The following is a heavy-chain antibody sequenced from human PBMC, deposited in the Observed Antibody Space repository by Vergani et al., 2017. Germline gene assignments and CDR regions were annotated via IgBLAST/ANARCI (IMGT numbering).Heavy chain of an antibody. V-gene: IGHV1-69*12. J-gene: IGHJ6*02. CDR2: IIPISGTA. CDR1: GGTFSRYA. Sequence: QVQLVQSGAEVKKPGSSVKVSCKASGGTFSRYAISWVRQAPGQGLEWMGGIIPISGTANYAQKFQGRVTITADESTSTAYMELTSLRSQDTAVYYCARDPRGYGGDPEDYYYGMDVWGQGTTVTVSS. D-gene: IGHD2-21*02. CDR3: ARDPRGYGGDPEDYYYGMDV.